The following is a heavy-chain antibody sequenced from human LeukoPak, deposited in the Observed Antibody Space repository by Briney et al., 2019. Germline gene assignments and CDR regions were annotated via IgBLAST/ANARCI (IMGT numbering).Heavy chain of an antibody. Sequence: GGSLRLSCAASGFTCSSYWMSWVRQAPGKGLEWVANIKQDGSEKYYVDSVKGRFTISRDNAKNSLYLQMNSLRAEDTAVYYCARVEDSSGYYPFDYWGQGTLVTVSS. CDR3: ARVEDSSGYYPFDY. CDR1: GFTCSSYW. V-gene: IGHV3-7*01. J-gene: IGHJ4*02. CDR2: IKQDGSEK. D-gene: IGHD3-22*01.